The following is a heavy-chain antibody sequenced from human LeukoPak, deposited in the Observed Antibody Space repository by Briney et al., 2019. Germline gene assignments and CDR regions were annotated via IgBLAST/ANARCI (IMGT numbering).Heavy chain of an antibody. V-gene: IGHV3-23*01. CDR1: GFTFSSYA. J-gene: IGHJ6*02. CDR3: AKGIAPMVRGVMKVSYYYYYGMDG. CDR2: ISGSGGST. D-gene: IGHD3-10*01. Sequence: GGSLRLSCAASGFTFSSYAMSWVRQAPGKGLEWVSAISGSGGSTYYADSVKGRFTISRDNTKNTLYLQMNSLRAEDTAVYYCAKGIAPMVRGVMKVSYYYYYGMDGWGQGTTVTVSS.